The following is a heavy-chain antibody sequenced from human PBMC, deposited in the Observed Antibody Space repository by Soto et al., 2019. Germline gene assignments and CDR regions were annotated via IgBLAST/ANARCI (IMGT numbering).Heavy chain of an antibody. V-gene: IGHV3-53*01. J-gene: IGHJ6*02. CDR2: IHRGGTT. CDR1: GFTVSSNF. CDR3: TRGAGNSWVYEYGMDV. Sequence: EVQLVESGGGLIQPGGSLRLSCAASGFTVSSNFMTWVRQAPGKGLEWVSNIHRGGTTYYADAVRGRFSVSRDNSKNALFLQMNSLRVEDTAVYFCTRGAGNSWVYEYGMDVWGQGTGVTVSS. D-gene: IGHD6-13*01.